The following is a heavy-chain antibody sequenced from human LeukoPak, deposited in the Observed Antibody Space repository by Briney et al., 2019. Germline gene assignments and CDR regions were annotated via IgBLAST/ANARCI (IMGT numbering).Heavy chain of an antibody. V-gene: IGHV4-38-2*02. D-gene: IGHD3-9*01. J-gene: IGHJ4*02. CDR1: GYSISSGYY. Sequence: PSETLSLTCTVSGYSISSGYYWGWIRQPPGKGLEWIGSIYHSGSTYYNPSLKGRVTISVDTSKNQFSLKLSSVTAADTAVYYCASTVRYFDWLLSYWGQGTLVTVSS. CDR2: IYHSGST. CDR3: ASTVRYFDWLLSY.